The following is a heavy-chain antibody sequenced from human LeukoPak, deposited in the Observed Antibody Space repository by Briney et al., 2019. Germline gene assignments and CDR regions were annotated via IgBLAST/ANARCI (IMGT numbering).Heavy chain of an antibody. Sequence: GGSLRLSCAASGFTFSSYAMSWVRQAPGKGLEWVSAISGSGGSTYYADSAKGRFTISRDNSKNTLYLQMNSLRAEDTAVYYCAKDLMATTSYYFDYWGQGTLVTVSS. J-gene: IGHJ4*02. D-gene: IGHD5-24*01. CDR2: ISGSGGST. CDR3: AKDLMATTSYYFDY. CDR1: GFTFSSYA. V-gene: IGHV3-23*01.